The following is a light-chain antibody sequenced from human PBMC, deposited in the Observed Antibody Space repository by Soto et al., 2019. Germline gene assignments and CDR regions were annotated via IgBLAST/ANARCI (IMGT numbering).Light chain of an antibody. CDR1: SSDVGGYNY. J-gene: IGLJ1*01. Sequence: QSVLTQPASVSGSPGQSITISCTGTSSDVGGYNYVSWYQHNPGKAPKLMMYDVNNRPSGVSNRFSGSKSGNAASPTISGLQAEDEADYFCKSYTSSSTYVFGTGTKLTVL. V-gene: IGLV2-14*03. CDR2: DVN. CDR3: KSYTSSSTYV.